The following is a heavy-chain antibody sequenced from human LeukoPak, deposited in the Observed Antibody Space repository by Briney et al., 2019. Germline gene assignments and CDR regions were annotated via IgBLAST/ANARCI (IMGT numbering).Heavy chain of an antibody. CDR2: ISSSGSTI. V-gene: IGHV3-11*04. Sequence: GGSLRLSCAASRFTFSDYYMSWIRQAPGKGLEWVSYISSSGSTIYYADSVKGRFTISRDNAKNSLYLQMNSLRAEDTAVYYCARQYYYDSSGYTPDFDYWGQGTLVTVSS. J-gene: IGHJ4*02. D-gene: IGHD3-22*01. CDR1: RFTFSDYY. CDR3: ARQYYYDSSGYTPDFDY.